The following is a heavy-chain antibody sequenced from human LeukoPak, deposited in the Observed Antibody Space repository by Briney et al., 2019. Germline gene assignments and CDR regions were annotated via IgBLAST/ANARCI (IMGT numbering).Heavy chain of an antibody. Sequence: GGSLRLSCAASGFTVSSNYMSWVRQAPGKGLEWVSVIYSGGSTYYADSVKGRFTISRDNSKNTLYLQVNSLRAEDTAVYYCARKKTPAASDYYYGMDVWGQGTTVTVSS. J-gene: IGHJ6*02. V-gene: IGHV3-53*01. D-gene: IGHD2-2*01. CDR1: GFTVSSNY. CDR3: ARKKTPAASDYYYGMDV. CDR2: IYSGGST.